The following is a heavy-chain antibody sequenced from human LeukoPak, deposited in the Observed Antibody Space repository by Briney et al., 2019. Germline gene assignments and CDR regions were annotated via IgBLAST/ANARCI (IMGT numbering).Heavy chain of an antibody. CDR1: GFTFSNAW. V-gene: IGHV3-15*01. Sequence: PGGSLRLSCAASGFTFSNAWMSWVRQAPGKGLEWVGRIKSKTDGGTTDYAAPVKGRFTISRDDSKNTLYLQMNSLKTEDTAVYYCTTDPYGTWGADYWGQGTLVTVSS. CDR3: TTDPYGTWGADY. J-gene: IGHJ4*02. D-gene: IGHD3-10*01. CDR2: IKSKTDGGTT.